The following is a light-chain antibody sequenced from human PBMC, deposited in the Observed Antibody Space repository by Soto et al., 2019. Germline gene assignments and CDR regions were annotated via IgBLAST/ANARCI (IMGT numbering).Light chain of an antibody. CDR1: SSDVGGYKY. CDR3: SSYSSSSTLYV. V-gene: IGLV2-14*01. J-gene: IGLJ1*01. Sequence: QSALTQPASVSGSPGQSITISCTGTSSDVGGYKYVSWFQQHPGKAPKLMIFEVSDRPSGISNRFSGSKSGNTASLTISGLHAEDEADYYCSSYSSSSTLYVFGTGTKLTVL. CDR2: EVS.